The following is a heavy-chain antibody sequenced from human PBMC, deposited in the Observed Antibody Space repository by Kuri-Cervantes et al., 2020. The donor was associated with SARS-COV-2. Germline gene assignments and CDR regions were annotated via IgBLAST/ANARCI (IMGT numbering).Heavy chain of an antibody. Sequence: GESLKISCEASGFTFSRSAMSWVRQAPGKGLEWVARINSDGRTTSYADAVEGRFTISRDNAKNTVYVQMNSLTAEDTAVYYGARGGGGVVSYGLDVWGQETTVTVSS. CDR3: ARGGGGVVSYGLDV. J-gene: IGHJ6*02. V-gene: IGHV3-74*01. CDR1: GFTFSRSA. CDR2: INSDGRTT. D-gene: IGHD3-3*01.